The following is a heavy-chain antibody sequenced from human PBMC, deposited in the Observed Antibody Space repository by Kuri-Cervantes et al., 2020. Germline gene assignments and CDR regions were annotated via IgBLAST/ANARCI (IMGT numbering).Heavy chain of an antibody. V-gene: IGHV2-5*02. Sequence: SGPTLVKPTQTLTLTCTFSGFSLTTDGVGVGWIRQPPGKDLEWLALIYWDDDKHYSPSLKNRVSITRDTSKNQVVLTMTNMDPVDTGTYYCAHRRRRSSGWFSFDYWGQGTLVTVSS. CDR2: IYWDDDK. CDR3: AHRRRRSSGWFSFDY. D-gene: IGHD6-19*01. CDR1: GFSLTTDGVG. J-gene: IGHJ4*02.